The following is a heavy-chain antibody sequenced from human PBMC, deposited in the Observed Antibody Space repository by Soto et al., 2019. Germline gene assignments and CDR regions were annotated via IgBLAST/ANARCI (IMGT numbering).Heavy chain of an antibody. CDR2: ISSNGGST. CDR1: GFTFSSYA. D-gene: IGHD3-3*01. J-gene: IGHJ5*02. CDR3: ARGYDFWSGFLTNWFDL. V-gene: IGHV3-64*01. Sequence: EVQLVESGGGLVQPGGSLRLSCAASGFTFSSYAMHWVRQAPGKGLEYVSAISSNGGSTYYANSVKGRFTISRDNSKNTLYLQMGSLIAEDMAVYYCARGYDFWSGFLTNWFDLWGQGTLVTVSS.